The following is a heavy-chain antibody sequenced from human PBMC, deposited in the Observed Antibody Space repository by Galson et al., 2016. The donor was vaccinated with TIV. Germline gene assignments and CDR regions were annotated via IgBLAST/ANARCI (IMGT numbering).Heavy chain of an antibody. CDR1: GDSLSDLS. CDR3: ASVAWFPGLSLDN. CDR2: FDPEQHKK. V-gene: IGHV1-24*01. J-gene: IGHJ4*01. Sequence: SVKVSCKVSGDSLSDLSMHWVRQAPGKGLEWMGGFDPEQHKKIYAQKLQGRVTLTEDTSTATAFLELSSLSFEDTAVDYCASVAWFPGLSLDNWGHGTLVIVSS. D-gene: IGHD2/OR15-2a*01.